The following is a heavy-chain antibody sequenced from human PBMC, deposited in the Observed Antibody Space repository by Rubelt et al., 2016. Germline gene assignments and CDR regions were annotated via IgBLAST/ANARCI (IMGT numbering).Heavy chain of an antibody. CDR1: GESFSGHF. Sequence: QVQLQQWGAGLLKPSETLSLTCAVYGESFSGHFWSWIRQPPGKGLEWIGEISHRGSTSYNPSLKSRVTFSVDSSKNQFSLKLSSVTAADTAVYYCAREGMVRGELNFDYWGQGTLVTVSS. V-gene: IGHV4-34*01. J-gene: IGHJ4*02. CDR2: ISHRGST. D-gene: IGHD3-10*01. CDR3: AREGMVRGELNFDY.